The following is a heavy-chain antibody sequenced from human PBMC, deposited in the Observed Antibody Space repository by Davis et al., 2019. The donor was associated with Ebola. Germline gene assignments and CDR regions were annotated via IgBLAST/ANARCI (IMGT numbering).Heavy chain of an antibody. V-gene: IGHV3-30*03. Sequence: GESLKISCAAIAFNFGSYGMHWVRQAPGKGLEWVASMSYHESHTSYIDSVRGRFTISRDNSKNTLYLQMNSLRGADTGVYYCARDTYVVRGDYAMDVWGQGTTVTVS. CDR1: AFNFGSYG. CDR2: MSYHESHT. D-gene: IGHD6-6*01. CDR3: ARDTYVVRGDYAMDV. J-gene: IGHJ6*02.